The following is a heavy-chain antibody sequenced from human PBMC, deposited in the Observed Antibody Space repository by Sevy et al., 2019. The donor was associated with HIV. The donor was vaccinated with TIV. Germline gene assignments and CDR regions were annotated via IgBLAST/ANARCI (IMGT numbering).Heavy chain of an antibody. V-gene: IGHV3-64*02. J-gene: IGHJ3*02. D-gene: IGHD2-15*01. CDR1: GFTFSSYA. CDR3: ARGFGYCSGGSCGGDAFDI. CDR2: ISSNGGST. Sequence: GGSLRLSCAASGFTFSSYAMHWVRQAPGKGLEYVSAISSNGGSTYYADSVKGRFTISRDNSKNTLYLQMGSLRAEDMAGYYCARGFGYCSGGSCGGDAFDIWGQGTMVTVSS.